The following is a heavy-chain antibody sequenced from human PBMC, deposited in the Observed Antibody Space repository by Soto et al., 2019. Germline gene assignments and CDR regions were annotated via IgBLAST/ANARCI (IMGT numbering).Heavy chain of an antibody. J-gene: IGHJ1*01. CDR1: GYTFDIYG. Sequence: XSVKVSCKTSGYTFDIYGINWVRQAPGQGPEWMGWVSAYNGNTRYAQKFQGRVTMSTDTSTSTAYMELRTLRSDDTAVYYCAREPHEFWESYFFEHWGQGTLVTSPQ. V-gene: IGHV1-18*01. CDR2: VSAYNGNT. D-gene: IGHD3-3*01. CDR3: AREPHEFWESYFFEH.